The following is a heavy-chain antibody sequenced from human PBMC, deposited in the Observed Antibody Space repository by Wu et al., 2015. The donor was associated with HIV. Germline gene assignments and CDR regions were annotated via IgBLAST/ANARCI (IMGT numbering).Heavy chain of an antibody. Sequence: QVQVVQSGAEVKKPGSSVKVSCKTSGDTLDNYSFNWVRQAPGQGLEWMGGITSLSGTTSYAQTFQGRVTITTDESTRTAYMELRSLRSDDTAVYYCVRDQQWPTEYYHYYGMDVWGQGTAVIVSS. CDR1: GDTLDNYS. CDR3: VRDQQWPTEYYHYYGMDV. CDR2: ITSLSGTT. D-gene: IGHD6-19*01. J-gene: IGHJ6*02. V-gene: IGHV1-69*05.